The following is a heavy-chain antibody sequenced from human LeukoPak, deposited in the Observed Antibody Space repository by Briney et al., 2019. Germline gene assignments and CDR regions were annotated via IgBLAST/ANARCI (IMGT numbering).Heavy chain of an antibody. V-gene: IGHV4-34*01. CDR1: GGSFSGYY. CDR3: ARGRPARALLWFGELFLI. Sequence: SETLSPTCAVYGGSFSGYYWSWIRQPPGKGLEWIGEINHSGSTNYNPSLKSRVTISVDTSKNQFSLKLSSVTAADTAVYYCARGRPARALLWFGELFLIWGQGTMVTVSS. J-gene: IGHJ3*02. D-gene: IGHD3-10*01. CDR2: INHSGST.